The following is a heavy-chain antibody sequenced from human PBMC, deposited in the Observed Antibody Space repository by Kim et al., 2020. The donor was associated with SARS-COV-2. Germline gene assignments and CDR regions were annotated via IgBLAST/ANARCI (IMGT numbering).Heavy chain of an antibody. D-gene: IGHD3-16*02. V-gene: IGHV4-59*08. CDR2: IHYSGST. Sequence: SETLSLTCTVSGGSISSYYWSWIRQPPGKGLEWIGFIHYSGSTNYNPPPKSRVTISVDTSENQFSLKLSSVTAADTAVYYCARLSLSVWGSYRYGMDVWGQETTVTVSS. CDR1: GGSISSYY. CDR3: ARLSLSVWGSYRYGMDV. J-gene: IGHJ6*02.